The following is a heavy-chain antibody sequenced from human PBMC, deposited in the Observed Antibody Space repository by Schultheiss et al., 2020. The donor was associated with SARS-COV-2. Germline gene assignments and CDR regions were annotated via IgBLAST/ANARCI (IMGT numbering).Heavy chain of an antibody. CDR1: DGSFSDYY. D-gene: IGHD3-10*02. CDR2: IDHSGGT. Sequence: SETLSLTCAVSDGSFSDYYWTWIRQPPGKGLEWIGEIDHSGGTNYNPSLKSRVTILVDTSKNHLSLNLTSVTAADTAVYFCARRMFYYYCMDVWGQGTTVTVSS. J-gene: IGHJ6*02. CDR3: ARRMFYYYCMDV. V-gene: IGHV4-34*01.